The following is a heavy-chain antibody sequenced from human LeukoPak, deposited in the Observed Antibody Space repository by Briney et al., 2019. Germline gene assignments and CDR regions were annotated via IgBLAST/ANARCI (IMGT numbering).Heavy chain of an antibody. CDR1: GFTFSTYW. D-gene: IGHD2-2*01. V-gene: IGHV3-23*01. Sequence: GGSLRLSCAASGFTFSTYWMHWVRQAPGKGLEWVSSISDSGGSTYYADSVKGRFTFSRDNSKNTLYLQMNSLRAEDAAVYYCAKDPRGYCSSTSCPNWFDFWGQGSLVTV. J-gene: IGHJ5*01. CDR2: ISDSGGST. CDR3: AKDPRGYCSSTSCPNWFDF.